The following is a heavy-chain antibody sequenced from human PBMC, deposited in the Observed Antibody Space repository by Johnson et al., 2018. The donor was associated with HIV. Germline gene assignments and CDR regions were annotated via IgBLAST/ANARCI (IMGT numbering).Heavy chain of an antibody. J-gene: IGHJ3*02. Sequence: VQLVESGGGLVRPGGSLRLSCVASGFAVSGYYMSWVRQAPGKGLEWVSAISGSGGSTYYADSVKGRFTISRDNSKNTLYLQMNSLRAEDTAVYYCAKPYSGSPQDAFDIWCQGTMVTVSS. V-gene: IGHV3-23*04. CDR3: AKPYSGSPQDAFDI. CDR1: GFAVSGYY. D-gene: IGHD1-26*01. CDR2: ISGSGGST.